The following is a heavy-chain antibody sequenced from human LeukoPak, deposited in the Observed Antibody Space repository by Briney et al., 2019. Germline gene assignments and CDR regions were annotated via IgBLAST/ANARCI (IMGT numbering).Heavy chain of an antibody. CDR3: ARDRMIVVVITYYYGMDV. CDR1: GFTFSDYY. D-gene: IGHD3-22*01. Sequence: GGSLRLSCAASGFTFSDYYMSWIRQAPGKGLEWVSYISSSGSSIYYADSVKGRFTISGDNAKNSLYLQMNSLRAEDTAVYYCARDRMIVVVITYYYGMDVWGQGTTVTVSS. V-gene: IGHV3-11*01. CDR2: ISSSGSSI. J-gene: IGHJ6*02.